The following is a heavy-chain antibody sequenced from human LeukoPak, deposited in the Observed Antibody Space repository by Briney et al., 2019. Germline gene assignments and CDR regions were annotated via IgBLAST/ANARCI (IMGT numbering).Heavy chain of an antibody. V-gene: IGHV4-59*01. J-gene: IGHJ4*02. CDR1: GGSISSYY. CDR3: ARVGVDYSGNIIKYYFDY. Sequence: SETLSLTCTVSGGSISSYYWSWIRQPPGKGLEWIGNIYYSGTTNYNPSLKSRVIISVDTYKNQFSLKLSPVIAADTAVYYCARVGVDYSGNIIKYYFDYWGQGTLVTVSS. D-gene: IGHD4-23*01. CDR2: IYYSGTT.